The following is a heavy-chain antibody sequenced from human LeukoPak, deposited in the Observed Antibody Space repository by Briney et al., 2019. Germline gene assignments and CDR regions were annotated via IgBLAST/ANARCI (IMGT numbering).Heavy chain of an antibody. CDR2: MNPNSGNT. J-gene: IGHJ3*02. Sequence: ASVKVPCKASGYTFTGYYMHWVRQATGQGLEWMGWMNPNSGNTGYAQKFQGRVTMTRNTSISTAYMELSSLRSEDTAVYYCARGSPPPAILAFDIWGQGTMVTVSS. D-gene: IGHD2-2*02. CDR3: ARGSPPPAILAFDI. V-gene: IGHV1-8*02. CDR1: GYTFTGYY.